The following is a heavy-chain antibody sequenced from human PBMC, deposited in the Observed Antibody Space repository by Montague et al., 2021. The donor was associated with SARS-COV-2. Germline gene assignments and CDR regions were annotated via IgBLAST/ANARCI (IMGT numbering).Heavy chain of an antibody. CDR2: IHYIGNT. CDR3: ARLLPDGTVVATDIPFDP. CDR1: GASISRSAYY. Sequence: SETLSLTCNVSGASISRSAYYWAWIRQPPGKGLELIGSIHYIGNTYYNPSLKSRVTISVDTSENQFSLKLRSVTAADTAVHYCARLLPDGTVVATDIPFDPWGQGTLVTVSS. V-gene: IGHV4-39*01. J-gene: IGHJ5*02. D-gene: IGHD2-21*02.